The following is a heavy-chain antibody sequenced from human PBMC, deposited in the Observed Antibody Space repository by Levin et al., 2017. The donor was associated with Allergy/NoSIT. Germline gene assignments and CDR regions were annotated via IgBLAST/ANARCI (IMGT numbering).Heavy chain of an antibody. J-gene: IGHJ4*02. V-gene: IGHV5-51*01. CDR1: GYSFTTYY. CDR3: ARCLDILTGYPELDD. CDR2: IYPGDSYT. D-gene: IGHD3-9*01. Sequence: PGGSLRLSCKGSGYSFTTYYIGWVRQMPGRGLEWMGIIYPGDSYTTYSPSFQGQVTISADKSINTAYLQWSSLRASDTAIYYCARCLDILTGYPELDDWGQGTLVTVSS.